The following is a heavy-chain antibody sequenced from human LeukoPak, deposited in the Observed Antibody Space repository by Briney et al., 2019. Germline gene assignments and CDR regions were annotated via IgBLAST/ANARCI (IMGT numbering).Heavy chain of an antibody. J-gene: IGHJ4*02. Sequence: PSETLSLTCTVSGGSVSSGTYYWSWIRQPPGKGLECIGNIYYSGSTNYNPSLKSRVTISADRSKNQFSLKLSSVTAADTAIYYCARDGSGGGWHAADDWGQGTLVTVSS. V-gene: IGHV4-61*01. CDR3: ARDGSGGGWHAADD. CDR1: GGSVSSGTYY. D-gene: IGHD6-19*01. CDR2: IYYSGST.